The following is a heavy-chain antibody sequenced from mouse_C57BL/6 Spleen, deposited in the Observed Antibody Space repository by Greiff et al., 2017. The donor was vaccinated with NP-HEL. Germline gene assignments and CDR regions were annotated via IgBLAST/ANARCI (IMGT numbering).Heavy chain of an antibody. CDR3: ARWDGSSYVGYFDV. Sequence: QVQLKQPGAELVMPGASVKLSCKASGYTFTSYWMHWVKQRPGQGLEWIGEIDPSDSYTNYNQKFKGKSTLTVDKSSSTAYMQLSSLTSEDSAVYYCARWDGSSYVGYFDVWGTGTTVTVSS. CDR2: IDPSDSYT. D-gene: IGHD1-1*01. J-gene: IGHJ1*03. V-gene: IGHV1-69*01. CDR1: GYTFTSYW.